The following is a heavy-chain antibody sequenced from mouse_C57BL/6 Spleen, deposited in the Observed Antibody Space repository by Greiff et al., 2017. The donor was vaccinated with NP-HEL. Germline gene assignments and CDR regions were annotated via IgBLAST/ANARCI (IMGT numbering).Heavy chain of an antibody. D-gene: IGHD1-1*01. CDR3: EIGAITTVVAHWYFDV. Sequence: QVQLQQPGAELVKPGASVKVSCKASGYTFTSYWMHWVKQRPGQGLEWIGRIHPSDSDTNYNQKFKGKATLTVDKSSSTAYMQLSSLTSEDSAVYYCEIGAITTVVAHWYFDVWGTGTTVTVSS. V-gene: IGHV1-74*01. J-gene: IGHJ1*03. CDR2: IHPSDSDT. CDR1: GYTFTSYW.